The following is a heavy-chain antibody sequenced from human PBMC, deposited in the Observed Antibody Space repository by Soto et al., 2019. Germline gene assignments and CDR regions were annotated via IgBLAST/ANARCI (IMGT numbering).Heavy chain of an antibody. CDR3: AKYESSYDISGYYLDY. CDR2: ISASADST. D-gene: IGHD3-22*01. Sequence: QPGGSLRLSCAASRFIFNNYAMSWVRQAPGKGLESVSAISASADSTYYADSVKGRFTISRDNSKNTLYLQMNSLRAEDTAVYYCAKYESSYDISGYYLDYWGQGTLVTVSS. J-gene: IGHJ4*02. CDR1: RFIFNNYA. V-gene: IGHV3-23*01.